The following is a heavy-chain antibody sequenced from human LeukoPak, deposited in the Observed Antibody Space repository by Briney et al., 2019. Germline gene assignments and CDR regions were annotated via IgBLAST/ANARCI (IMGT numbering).Heavy chain of an antibody. J-gene: IGHJ5*02. D-gene: IGHD4-11*01. CDR2: SNHSGRT. CDR1: GGSFSPYY. CDR3: ARDGGSSNYLFDP. V-gene: IGHV4-34*01. Sequence: SETLSLTCAVYGGSFSPYYWIWIRQPPGKGLEWIGESNHSGRTNYNPSLKSRVTISVDTSKSQFSLKMTSVTAADTAVYYCARDGGSSNYLFDPWGQGTLVTVSS.